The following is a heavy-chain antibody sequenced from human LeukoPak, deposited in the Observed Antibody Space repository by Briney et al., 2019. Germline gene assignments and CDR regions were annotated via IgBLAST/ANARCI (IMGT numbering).Heavy chain of an antibody. CDR3: ASDRYSSIWYH. J-gene: IGHJ4*02. V-gene: IGHV4-34*01. CDR2: INHSGTI. Sequence: KPSETLSLTCAVSGASFSDYKWAWIRQPPGKGLEWIGEINHSGTITYNPSLDSRVAISIDRSKNQFSLKLTSMTAADTAIYYCASDRYSSIWYHWGQGTLVTVSS. D-gene: IGHD6-13*01. CDR1: GASFSDYK.